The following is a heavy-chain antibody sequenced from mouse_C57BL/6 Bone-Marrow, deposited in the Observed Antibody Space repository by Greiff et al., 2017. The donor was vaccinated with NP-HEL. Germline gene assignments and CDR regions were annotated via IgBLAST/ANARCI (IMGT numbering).Heavy chain of an antibody. Sequence: QVQLQQPGAELVMPGASVKLSCKASGYTFTSYWMHWVKQRPGQGLEWIGEIDPSDSYTNYNQKFKGKSTLTVDKSSSTAYMQLSSLTSEDSAVYYCARSGAQALYFDYWGQGTTLTVSS. J-gene: IGHJ2*01. CDR3: ARSGAQALYFDY. D-gene: IGHD3-2*02. CDR1: GYTFTSYW. V-gene: IGHV1-69*01. CDR2: IDPSDSYT.